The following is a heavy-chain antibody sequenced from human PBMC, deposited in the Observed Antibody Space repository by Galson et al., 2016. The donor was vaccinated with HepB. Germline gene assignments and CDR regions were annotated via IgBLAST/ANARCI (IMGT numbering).Heavy chain of an antibody. D-gene: IGHD3-22*01. J-gene: IGHJ4*02. CDR2: IYAGGSR. CDR1: GFTVGSSY. Sequence: SLRLSCAASGFTVGSSYMNWVRQAPGKGLEWVSLIYAGGSRYYADSVQGRFTISRDSSVNTLYLQLTSLRDEDTAVYYCARESAAAWGYYDRWGQGPLVTVSS. CDR3: ARESAAAWGYYDR. V-gene: IGHV3-66*01.